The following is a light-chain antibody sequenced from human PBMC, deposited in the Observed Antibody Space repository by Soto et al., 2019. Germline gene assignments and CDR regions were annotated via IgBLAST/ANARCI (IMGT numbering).Light chain of an antibody. Sequence: DIVMTQSPDSLAVSLGERATINCKSSQSLLYRSNNKNYLAWYQQKPGQPPKLLIYWASTRESGVPDRFSGSGSGTDFTLTISSLQAEDVAVYYCQKYYASLQTFGPGTKVDIK. CDR3: QKYYASLQT. CDR1: QSLLYRSNNKNY. V-gene: IGKV4-1*01. J-gene: IGKJ3*01. CDR2: WAS.